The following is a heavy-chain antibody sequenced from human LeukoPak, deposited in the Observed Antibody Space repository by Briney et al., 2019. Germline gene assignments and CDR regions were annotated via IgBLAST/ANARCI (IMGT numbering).Heavy chain of an antibody. CDR1: GGSISSYY. V-gene: IGHV4-59*01. J-gene: IGHJ3*02. CDR3: ARLPLDAFDI. Sequence: KPSETLSLTCTVSGGSISSYYWSWIRQPPGKGLEWIGYIYYSGSTNYNPSLKSRVTISVDTSKNQFSLKLSSVTAAGTAVYYCARLPLDAFDIWGQGTMVTVSS. CDR2: IYYSGST.